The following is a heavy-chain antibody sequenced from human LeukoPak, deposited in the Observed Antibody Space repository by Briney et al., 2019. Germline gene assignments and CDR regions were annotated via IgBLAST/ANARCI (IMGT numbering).Heavy chain of an antibody. Sequence: SVKVSCKASGGTFSSYAISWVRQAPGQGLEWMGRIIPIFGTASYAQKFQGRVTITTDESTSTAYMELSSLRSEDTAVYYCARDWITMVRGVDWGQGTLVTVSS. CDR3: ARDWITMVRGVD. CDR1: GGTFSSYA. CDR2: IIPIFGTA. V-gene: IGHV1-69*05. J-gene: IGHJ4*02. D-gene: IGHD3-10*01.